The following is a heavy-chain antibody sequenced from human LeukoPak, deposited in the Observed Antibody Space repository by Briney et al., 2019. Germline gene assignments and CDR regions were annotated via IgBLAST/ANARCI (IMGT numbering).Heavy chain of an antibody. CDR2: IIPIFGTA. CDR3: ARDSTPSVVAGDNWFDP. D-gene: IGHD6-19*01. Sequence: GASVKVSCKASGYTFTGYYMHWVRQAPGQGLEWMGGIIPIFGTANYAQKFQGRVTITADKSTSTAYMELSSLRSEDTAVYYCARDSTPSVVAGDNWFDPWGQGTLVTVSS. CDR1: GYTFTGYY. V-gene: IGHV1-69*06. J-gene: IGHJ5*02.